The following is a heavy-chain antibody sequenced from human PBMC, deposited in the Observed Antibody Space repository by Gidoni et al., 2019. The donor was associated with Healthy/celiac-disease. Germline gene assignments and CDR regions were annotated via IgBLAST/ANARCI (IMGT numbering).Heavy chain of an antibody. V-gene: IGHV6-1*01. Sequence: QVQLQQSGPGLVKPSQTLSLTCAISGDSVSSTSSAWNWIRQSPSRGLEWLGRTYYRSKWYNDYAVSVKSRITINPDTSKNQFSLQLNSVTPEDTAVYYCARDPGIAVAGRRYFDYWGQGTLVTVSS. D-gene: IGHD6-19*01. CDR3: ARDPGIAVAGRRYFDY. CDR2: TYYRSKWYN. CDR1: GDSVSSTSSA. J-gene: IGHJ4*02.